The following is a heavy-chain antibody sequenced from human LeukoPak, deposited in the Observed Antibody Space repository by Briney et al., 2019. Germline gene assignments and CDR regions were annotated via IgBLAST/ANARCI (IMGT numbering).Heavy chain of an antibody. Sequence: GGSLRLSCAASGFTFSSYAMHWVRQAPGKGLEWVAVISYDGSNKYYADSVKGRFTISRDNSKNTLYLQMNSLRAEDTAVYYCARLRNSSPDFDYWGQGTLVTVSS. D-gene: IGHD6-13*01. J-gene: IGHJ4*02. CDR1: GFTFSSYA. V-gene: IGHV3-30-3*01. CDR3: ARLRNSSPDFDY. CDR2: ISYDGSNK.